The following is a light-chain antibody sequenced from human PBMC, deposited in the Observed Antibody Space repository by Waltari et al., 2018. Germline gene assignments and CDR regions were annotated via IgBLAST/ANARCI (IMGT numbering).Light chain of an antibody. J-gene: IGKJ4*02. CDR1: QSVSSN. V-gene: IGKV3D-15*01. CDR2: GAS. CDR3: QQYNNWPPLT. Sequence: EIVMTQSPATLSVSPGERATLSCRPSQSVSSNLAWYQQKRGQAPRLLIYGASTRATGIPARFSGSGAGTEFTLTISSLQSEDVSVYYCQQYNNWPPLTFGGGTKVEIK.